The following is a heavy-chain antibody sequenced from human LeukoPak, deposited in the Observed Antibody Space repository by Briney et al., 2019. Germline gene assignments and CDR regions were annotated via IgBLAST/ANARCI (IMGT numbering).Heavy chain of an antibody. CDR1: GFTFSSYA. Sequence: GGSLRLSCAVSGFTFSSYAMSWVRQAPGKGLEWVSVISGSGGTTYYSDSVKGRFTISRDNSKNTLYLQMNSLRAEDTAVYYCAKRRIAAAIFDYWGQGTLVTVSS. D-gene: IGHD6-13*01. J-gene: IGHJ4*02. CDR2: ISGSGGTT. V-gene: IGHV3-23*01. CDR3: AKRRIAAAIFDY.